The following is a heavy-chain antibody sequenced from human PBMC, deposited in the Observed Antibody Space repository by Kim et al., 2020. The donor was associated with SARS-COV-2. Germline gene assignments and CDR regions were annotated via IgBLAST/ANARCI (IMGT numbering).Heavy chain of an antibody. CDR1: GFSFSGYW. V-gene: IGHV3-74*01. J-gene: IGHJ4*02. D-gene: IGHD3-3*02. Sequence: GGSLRLSCAASGFSFSGYWMHWVRQGPGKGLVWVSRIDSGGTTTIYADSVEGRFTVSRDNAKNTLFLQMTSLRVEDTGVYYCTRNPLAFGTHFGHWGQGT. CDR2: IDSGGTTT. CDR3: TRNPLAFGTHFGH.